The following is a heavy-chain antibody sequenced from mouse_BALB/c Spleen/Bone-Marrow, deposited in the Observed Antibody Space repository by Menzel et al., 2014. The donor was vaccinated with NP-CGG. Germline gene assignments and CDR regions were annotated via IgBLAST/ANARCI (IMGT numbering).Heavy chain of an antibody. V-gene: IGHV7-3*02. CDR2: IRNKANGYTT. J-gene: IGHJ1*01. CDR3: ARDDYRYDGWYFDV. Sequence: DVKLQESGGGLVQPGGSLRLSCAASGFTFTDYYMSWVRQPPGKALEWLGFIRNKANGYTTEYSASVKGRFTIFRDNSQSILYLQMNTLGAEDSATYYCARDDYRYDGWYFDVWGAGTTVTVSS. CDR1: GFTFTDYY. D-gene: IGHD2-14*01.